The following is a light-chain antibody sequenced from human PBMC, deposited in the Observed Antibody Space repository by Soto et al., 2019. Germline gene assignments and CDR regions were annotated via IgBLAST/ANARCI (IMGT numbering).Light chain of an antibody. CDR2: DVN. V-gene: IGLV2-14*03. J-gene: IGLJ2*01. CDR1: SSDVGGYNY. Sequence: QSVLTQPASVSGSPGQSITISCAGTSSDVGGYNYVSWYQQHPGKVPRLIISDVNKRPSGVSERFSGSKSGNTASLTISGLQAEAGADYYCASFTRSVTVVFGGGTKLTVL. CDR3: ASFTRSVTVV.